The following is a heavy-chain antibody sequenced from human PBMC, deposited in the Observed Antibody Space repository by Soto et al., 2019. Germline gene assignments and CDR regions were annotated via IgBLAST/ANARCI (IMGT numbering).Heavy chain of an antibody. V-gene: IGHV4-34*01. J-gene: IGHJ4*02. CDR1: GGSFSGYY. Sequence: QVQLQQWGAGLLKPSETLSLTCAVYGGSFSGYYWSWIRQPPGKGLECIGESNHSGSTNYNPSLKSRVTISVDKSKNHFDLKLSSVTAASTAVYYCARAAPLYCSGGSCLTGRDYWGQGTLVTVSS. D-gene: IGHD2-15*01. CDR3: ARAAPLYCSGGSCLTGRDY. CDR2: SNHSGST.